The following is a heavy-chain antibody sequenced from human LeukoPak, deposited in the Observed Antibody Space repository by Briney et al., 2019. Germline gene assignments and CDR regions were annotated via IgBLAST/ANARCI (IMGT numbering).Heavy chain of an antibody. CDR3: VRQSSAAGTHWFDP. CDR2: IYYSGST. D-gene: IGHD6-13*01. Sequence: SETLSPTCSVSGGSINNYYWSWIRQPPGKGLEWIGYIYYSGSTHYNASLKSRVTISVDTSKNQFSLKLSSVTAADTAVYYCVRQSSAAGTHWFDPWGQGTLVTVSS. J-gene: IGHJ5*02. CDR1: GGSINNYY. V-gene: IGHV4-59*08.